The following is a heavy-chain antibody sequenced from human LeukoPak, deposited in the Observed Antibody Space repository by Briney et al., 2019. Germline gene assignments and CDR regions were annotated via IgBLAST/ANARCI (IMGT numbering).Heavy chain of an antibody. D-gene: IGHD2-2*01. V-gene: IGHV3-23*01. Sequence: PGGSLRLSCAASGFTFSNYAMSWVRQAPGKGLEWVSTISGPGSSTYSADSVKGRFTISRDNSKNTLYLQMHSLRAEDTAIYYCAKDLPGEVVVPAAMPETWGQGTLVTVSS. CDR3: AKDLPGEVVVPAAMPET. J-gene: IGHJ5*02. CDR1: GFTFSNYA. CDR2: ISGPGSST.